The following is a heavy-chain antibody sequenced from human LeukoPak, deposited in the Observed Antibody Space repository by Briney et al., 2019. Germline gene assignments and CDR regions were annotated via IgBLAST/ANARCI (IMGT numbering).Heavy chain of an antibody. CDR1: GFTFSSYW. D-gene: IGHD4-17*01. Sequence: GGSLKLSCAVSGFTFSSYWMSWVRQAPGKGLEWVANIKQDGSEKYYVDSVKGRFTISRDNAKNSLYLQMNSLRAEDTAVYYCARVVRIIYGDYADYWGQGTLVTVSS. CDR2: IKQDGSEK. J-gene: IGHJ4*02. V-gene: IGHV3-7*01. CDR3: ARVVRIIYGDYADY.